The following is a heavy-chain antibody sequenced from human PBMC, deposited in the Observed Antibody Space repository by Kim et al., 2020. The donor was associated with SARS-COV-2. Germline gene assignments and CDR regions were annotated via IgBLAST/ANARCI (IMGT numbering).Heavy chain of an antibody. V-gene: IGHV6-1*01. CDR2: TYYRSKWYN. Sequence: SQTLSITCAISGDSVSSNSAVWNWIRQSPSRGLEWLGRTYYRSKWYNDYAVSVKGRITINPDTSKNQFSLQLNSVTPEDTAVYYCARGMTRHFDCWGQGTLVTVSS. CDR1: GDSVSSNSAV. J-gene: IGHJ4*02. CDR3: ARGMTRHFDC.